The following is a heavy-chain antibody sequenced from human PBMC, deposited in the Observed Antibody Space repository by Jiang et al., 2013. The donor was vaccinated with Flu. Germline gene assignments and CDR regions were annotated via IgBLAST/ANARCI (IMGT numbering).Heavy chain of an antibody. Sequence: GAEVKKPGASVKVSCKASGYTFTSYAMHWVRQAPGQRLEWMGWINAGNGNTKYSQKFQGRVTITRDTSASIAYMELSSLRSEDTAVYYCARVGYYYDSSGYLAWYWYFDLWGRGTLVTVSS. V-gene: IGHV1-3*01. CDR1: GYTFTSYA. CDR3: ARVGYYYDSSGYLAWYWYFDL. CDR2: INAGNGNT. J-gene: IGHJ2*01. D-gene: IGHD3-22*01.